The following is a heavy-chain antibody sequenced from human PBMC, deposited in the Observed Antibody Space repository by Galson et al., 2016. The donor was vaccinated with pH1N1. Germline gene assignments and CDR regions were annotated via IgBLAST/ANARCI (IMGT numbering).Heavy chain of an antibody. V-gene: IGHV7-4-1*02. CDR2: INTNTGNP. CDR1: GYTFTSYA. CDR3: ASPRPLLRYFDWLLPGGLDY. D-gene: IGHD3-9*01. Sequence: SVKVSCKASGYTFTSYAMNWVRQAPGQGLEWMGWINTNTGNPTYAQGFTGRFVFSLDTSDSTTYLHISSLKAEDTAVYYCASPRPLLRYFDWLLPGGLDYWGQGTLVTVPS. J-gene: IGHJ4*02.